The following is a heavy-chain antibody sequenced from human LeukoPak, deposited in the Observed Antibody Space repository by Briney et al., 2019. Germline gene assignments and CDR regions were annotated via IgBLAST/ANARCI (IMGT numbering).Heavy chain of an antibody. D-gene: IGHD6-19*01. V-gene: IGHV3-21*01. CDR2: ISSTSSLI. CDR3: ARYNSGWNDY. CDR1: GLTFSSYS. J-gene: IGHJ4*02. Sequence: GGSLRLSCAASGLTFSSYSFHWVRQAPGKGLEWVSSISSTSSLIWYADSLKGRFTISRDNAKNSLYLQMDTLRAEDTAVYYCARYNSGWNDYWGQGTLVTVSS.